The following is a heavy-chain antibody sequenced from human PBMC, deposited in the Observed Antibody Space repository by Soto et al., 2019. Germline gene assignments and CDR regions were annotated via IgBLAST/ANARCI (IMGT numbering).Heavy chain of an antibody. CDR2: IYYSGST. CDR1: GGSISSSSYY. V-gene: IGHV4-39*01. CDR3: ARLSPRLTTVTTRYYYYYGMAV. Sequence: QLQLQESGPGLVKPSETLSLTCTVSGGSISSSSYYWGWIRQPPGKGLEWIGSIYYSGSTYYNPSLKSRVSLSVDTSKNQSSLKLTSVTAPDTAVYYCARLSPRLTTVTTRYYYYYGMAVWGQGTTVTVSS. D-gene: IGHD4-17*01. J-gene: IGHJ6*02.